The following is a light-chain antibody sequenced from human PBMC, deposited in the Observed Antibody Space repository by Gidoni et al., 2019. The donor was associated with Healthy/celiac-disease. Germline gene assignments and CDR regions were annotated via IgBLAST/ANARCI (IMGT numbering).Light chain of an antibody. V-gene: IGLV2-11*01. CDR2: DVS. CDR1: SSDVGGYNY. Sequence: QSALTQPRSVSGSPGQSVTISCTGTSSDVGGYNYVSWYQQHPGKAPKLMIYDVSKRPSGAPDRFSGSKSGNTASLNISGLQAEDEADYYCCSYAGSYTVVFGGGTKLTVL. CDR3: CSYAGSYTVV. J-gene: IGLJ2*01.